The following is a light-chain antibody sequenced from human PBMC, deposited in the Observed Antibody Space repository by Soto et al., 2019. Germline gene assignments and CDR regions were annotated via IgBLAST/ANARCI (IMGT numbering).Light chain of an antibody. CDR3: LQDYNYPQT. V-gene: IGKV1-5*03. CDR1: QSISTS. CDR2: KAS. J-gene: IGKJ1*01. Sequence: DIQMTQSPSTLSASVGDRVTVTCRASQSISTSLAWYQQKPGKAPKLLIYKASSLESGVPSRFSGSGSGTDFTLTISSLQPEDFATYFCLQDYNYPQTFGQGTKVDIK.